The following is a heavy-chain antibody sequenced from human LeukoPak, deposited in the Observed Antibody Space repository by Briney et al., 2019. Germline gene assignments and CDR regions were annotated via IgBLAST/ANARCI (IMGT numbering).Heavy chain of an antibody. V-gene: IGHV3-48*03. CDR3: ARGEGASFDY. CDR1: RLTLSRYE. D-gene: IGHD1-26*01. CDR2: ISSSGSTI. J-gene: IGHJ4*02. Sequence: GGSLKLSCGASRLTLSRYEMNCVRQDPGTSLEWVSYISSSGSTIYYADSVKGRFTISRNNAKNSLYLEMNSLRAEDTAVYYCARGEGASFDYWGQGTLVTVSS.